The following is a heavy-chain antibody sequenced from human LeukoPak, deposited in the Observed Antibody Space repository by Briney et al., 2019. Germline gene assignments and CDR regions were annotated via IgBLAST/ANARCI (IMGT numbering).Heavy chain of an antibody. CDR2: IKQDGGEK. V-gene: IGHV3-7*01. J-gene: IGHJ3*02. D-gene: IGHD1-7*01. Sequence: GGSLRLSCEASGFTFRDHWMHWVRQTPGRGLEWVANIKQDGGEKYYVDSVKGRFTISRDNAKNSLYLQMNSLRAEDTAVYFCAYLNSHAFDIWGQGTMVTVSS. CDR1: GFTFRDHW. CDR3: AYLNSHAFDI.